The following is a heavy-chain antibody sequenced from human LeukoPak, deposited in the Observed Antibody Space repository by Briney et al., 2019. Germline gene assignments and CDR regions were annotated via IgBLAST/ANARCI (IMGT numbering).Heavy chain of an antibody. D-gene: IGHD6-6*01. CDR1: GFTFSDYY. Sequence: TGGSLRLSCAASGFTFSDYYMSWIRQAPGKGLEWGSYISSSGSTIYYADSVKGRFTISRDNAKNSLYLQMNSLRAEDTAVYYCAGGMYSSSSSILLPYYFDYWGQGTLVTVSS. J-gene: IGHJ4*02. CDR2: ISSSGSTI. CDR3: AGGMYSSSSSILLPYYFDY. V-gene: IGHV3-11*01.